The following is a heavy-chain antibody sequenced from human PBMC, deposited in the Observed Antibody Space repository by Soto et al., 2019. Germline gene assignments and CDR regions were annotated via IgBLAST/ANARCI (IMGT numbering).Heavy chain of an antibody. CDR3: AKGSDILTAPTIFDY. CDR1: GFTFSSYA. J-gene: IGHJ4*02. CDR2: ISGSGGST. V-gene: IGHV3-23*01. Sequence: GGSLRLSCAASGFTFSSYAMSWVRQAPGKGLEWVSAISGSGGSTYYADSVKGRFTISRDNSKNTLYLQMNSLRAEDTAVYYCAKGSDILTAPTIFDYWGQGTLVTVSS. D-gene: IGHD3-9*01.